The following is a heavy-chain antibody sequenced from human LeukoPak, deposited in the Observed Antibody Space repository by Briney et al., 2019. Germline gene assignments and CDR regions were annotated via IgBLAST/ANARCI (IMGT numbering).Heavy chain of an antibody. CDR2: ISWNSGSI. V-gene: IGHV3-9*03. Sequence: GGSLRLSCAASGFTFDDYAMHWVRQAPGKGLEWVSGISWNSGSIGYADSVKGRFTISRDNAKNSLYLQMNSLRAEDMALYYCAKEGLELDYFDYWGQGTLVTVSS. CDR1: GFTFDDYA. CDR3: AKEGLELDYFDY. J-gene: IGHJ4*02. D-gene: IGHD1-7*01.